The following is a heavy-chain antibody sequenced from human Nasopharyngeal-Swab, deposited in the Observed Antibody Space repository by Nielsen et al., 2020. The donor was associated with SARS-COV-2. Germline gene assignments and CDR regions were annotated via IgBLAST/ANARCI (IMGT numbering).Heavy chain of an antibody. CDR2: INHSGST. V-gene: IGHV4-34*01. Sequence: LETLSLTCAVYGGSFSGYYWSWIRQPPGKGLEWIGEINHSGSTNYNPSLKSRVTISVDTSKNQFSLKLSSVTAADTAVYYCARAGVRGLNWFDPWGQGTLVTVSS. D-gene: IGHD3-10*01. CDR1: GGSFSGYY. CDR3: ARAGVRGLNWFDP. J-gene: IGHJ5*02.